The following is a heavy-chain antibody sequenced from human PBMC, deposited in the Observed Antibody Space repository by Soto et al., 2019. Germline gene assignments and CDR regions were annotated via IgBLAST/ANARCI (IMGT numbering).Heavy chain of an antibody. J-gene: IGHJ4*02. V-gene: IGHV3-33*08. CDR1: GLTFTTYW. CDR2: IWYDGSNK. CDR3: ARDLCSGGSCYLFDY. Sequence: GGSLRLSCVASGLTFTTYWMTWVRQAPGKGLEWVAVIWYDGSNKYYADSVKGRFTISRDNSKNTLYLQMNSLRAEDTAVYYCARDLCSGGSCYLFDYWGQGTLVTVSS. D-gene: IGHD2-15*01.